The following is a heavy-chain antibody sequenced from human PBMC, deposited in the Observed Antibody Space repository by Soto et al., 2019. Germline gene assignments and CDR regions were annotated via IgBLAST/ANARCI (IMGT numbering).Heavy chain of an antibody. Sequence: ASVKVSCTASGFTFTSSAVQWVRQARGQRLEWIGWIVVGSGNTNYAQKFQERVTITRDVSTSTAYMELSSLRSEDTAVYYCAAEPQWLVPPHGFDQWGQGTLGTVSS. CDR1: GFTFTSSA. CDR3: AAEPQWLVPPHGFDQ. V-gene: IGHV1-58*01. CDR2: IVVGSGNT. J-gene: IGHJ5*02. D-gene: IGHD6-19*01.